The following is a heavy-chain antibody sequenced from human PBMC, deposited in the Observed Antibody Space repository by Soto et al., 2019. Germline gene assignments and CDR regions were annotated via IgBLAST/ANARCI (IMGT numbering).Heavy chain of an antibody. D-gene: IGHD3-22*01. CDR2: IIPIFGTA. J-gene: IGHJ3*02. CDR1: GGTFSSYA. Sequence: QVQLVQSGAEVKKPGSSVKVSCKASGGTFSSYAISWVRQAPGQGLEWMGGIIPIFGTANYAQKFQGRVTITADESTSTAYMELSSLRSEDTAVYYCARSYYYDSSGYYYEVAFDIWGQGTMVTVSS. CDR3: ARSYYYDSSGYYYEVAFDI. V-gene: IGHV1-69*12.